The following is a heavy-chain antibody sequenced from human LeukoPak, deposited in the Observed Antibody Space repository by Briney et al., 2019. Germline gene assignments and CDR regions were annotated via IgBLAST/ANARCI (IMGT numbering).Heavy chain of an antibody. CDR1: GFTFCNYW. CDR3: ARETPRRGETRDGYR. D-gene: IGHD5-24*01. CDR2: IKQDGSET. Sequence: GGSLRLSCAAPGFTFCNYWMNWVRQAPGKGLECLANIKQDGSETYYADSVKGRFTISRDNAKNSLYLQMNSLRAEDTAVYYCARETPRRGETRDGYRWGQGTLVTVSS. V-gene: IGHV3-7*01. J-gene: IGHJ4*02.